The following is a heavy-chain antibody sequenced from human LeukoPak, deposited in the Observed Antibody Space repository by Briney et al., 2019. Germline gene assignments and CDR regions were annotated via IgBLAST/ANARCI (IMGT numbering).Heavy chain of an antibody. Sequence: PGGSLRLSCVASGFDVNDNFMLWIRQAPGQGLEWISIIYASGGAFHSESVKGRFSAFRDTSKNTISLQMNNLRAADTAMYYCVRRHDYWGQGTLVTVSS. CDR2: IYASGGA. CDR1: GFDVNDNF. J-gene: IGHJ4*02. V-gene: IGHV3-53*01. CDR3: VRRHDY.